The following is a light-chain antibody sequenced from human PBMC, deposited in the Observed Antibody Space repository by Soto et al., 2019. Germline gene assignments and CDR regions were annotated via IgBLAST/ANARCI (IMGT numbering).Light chain of an antibody. CDR2: DAS. V-gene: IGKV3-11*01. CDR3: QQRSSWPLGT. Sequence: IVLAQSPVTLSMSPGERATLSCRASQSVSTSLAWYQQKPGQAPRLLIYDASSRATGIPARFNGSGSGTDFSLTISSLEPEDSAVYYCQQRSSWPLGTFGQGTKVHI. CDR1: QSVSTS. J-gene: IGKJ1*01.